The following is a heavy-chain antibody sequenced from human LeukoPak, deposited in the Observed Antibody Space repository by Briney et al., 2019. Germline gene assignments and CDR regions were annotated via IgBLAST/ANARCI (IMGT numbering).Heavy chain of an antibody. D-gene: IGHD1-26*01. V-gene: IGHV3-49*03. J-gene: IGHJ4*02. Sequence: GGSLRLSCAASGFTFSSYSMSWFRQAPGKGLEWVGFIRSKAYGGTTEYAASVKGRFTISRDDSKSIAYLQMNSLKTEDTAVYYCTRDLFEGQWELTNDYWGQGTLVTVSS. CDR2: IRSKAYGGTT. CDR1: GFTFSSYS. CDR3: TRDLFEGQWELTNDY.